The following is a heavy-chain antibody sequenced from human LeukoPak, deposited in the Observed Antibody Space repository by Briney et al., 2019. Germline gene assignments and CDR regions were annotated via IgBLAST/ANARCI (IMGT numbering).Heavy chain of an antibody. CDR3: AGAPHTYYDFWSGSEFDY. CDR2: IYYSGST. CDR1: GGSISSYY. Sequence: SETLSLTCTVSGGSISSYYWSWLRQPPGKGLEWIGYIYYSGSTNYNPSLESRVTISVDTSKNQFSLKLSSVTAADTAVYYCAGAPHTYYDFWSGSEFDYWGQGTLVTVSS. J-gene: IGHJ4*02. D-gene: IGHD3-3*01. V-gene: IGHV4-59*01.